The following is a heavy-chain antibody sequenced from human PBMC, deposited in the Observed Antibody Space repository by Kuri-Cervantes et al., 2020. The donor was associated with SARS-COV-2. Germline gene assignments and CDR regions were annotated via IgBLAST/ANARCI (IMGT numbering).Heavy chain of an antibody. J-gene: IGHJ4*02. D-gene: IGHD3-10*01. Sequence: GESLKISCTASGFIFSDYCMTWIRQAPGKGLEWVSYISSSSSTIYYADSVRGRFTISRDNAKNSLYLQMNSLRAEDTAVYYCARLLYGSGSYYKDWGQGTLVTVSS. V-gene: IGHV3-11*04. CDR2: ISSSSSTI. CDR1: GFIFSDYC. CDR3: ARLLYGSGSYYKD.